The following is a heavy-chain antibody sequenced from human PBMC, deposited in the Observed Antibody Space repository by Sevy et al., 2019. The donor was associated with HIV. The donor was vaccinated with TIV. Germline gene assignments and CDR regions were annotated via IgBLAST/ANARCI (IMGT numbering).Heavy chain of an antibody. V-gene: IGHV3-49*03. D-gene: IGHD6-19*01. CDR1: GFTFGDYA. CDR2: IKSKANGGKT. CDR3: TRFSSGWYYFDY. Sequence: GGSLRLSCTASGFTFGDYAMSWFRQAPGKGLEWVGFIKSKANGGKTEYAASVKGRFTISRDDSKSIAYLQMNSLKTEDTAVYYCTRFSSGWYYFDYWGQGTLVTVSS. J-gene: IGHJ4*02.